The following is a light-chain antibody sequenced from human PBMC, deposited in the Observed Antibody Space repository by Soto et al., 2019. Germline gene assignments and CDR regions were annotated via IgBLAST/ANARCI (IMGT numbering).Light chain of an antibody. CDR2: GNS. CDR1: SSNIGAGYD. Sequence: QSVLTRPPSVSGAPGQRVTISCTGRSSNIGAGYDVHWYQQLPGTAPKLLIYGNSNRPSGVPDRFSGSKSGTSASLAITGLQAEDEADYYCQSYDSSLSGSVFGGGTKVTVL. V-gene: IGLV1-40*01. CDR3: QSYDSSLSGSV. J-gene: IGLJ3*02.